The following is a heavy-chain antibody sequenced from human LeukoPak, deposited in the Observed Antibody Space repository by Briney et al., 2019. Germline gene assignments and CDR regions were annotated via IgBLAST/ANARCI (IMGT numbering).Heavy chain of an antibody. CDR1: GGSISSSNW. CDR2: IYYSGST. J-gene: IGHJ4*02. D-gene: IGHD6-13*01. V-gene: IGHV4-4*02. CDR3: ARDLVAAAGEDFDY. Sequence: SETLSLTCAVSGGSISSSNWWSWVRQPPGKGLEWIGSIYYSGSTYYNPSLKSRVTISVDTSKNQFSLKLSSVTAADTAVYYCARDLVAAAGEDFDYWGQGTLVTVSS.